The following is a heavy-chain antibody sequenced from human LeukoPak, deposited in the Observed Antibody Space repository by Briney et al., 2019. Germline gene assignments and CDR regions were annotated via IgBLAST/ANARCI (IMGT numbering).Heavy chain of an antibody. Sequence: LSLTCAVYGGSFSGYYWSWVRQAPGKGLEWVGFIRSKAYGGTTEYAASVKGRFTISRDDSKSIAYLQMNSLKTEDTAVYYCTRGFDSTLDWFDPWGQGTLVTVSS. CDR3: TRGFDSTLDWFDP. J-gene: IGHJ5*02. CDR1: GGSFSGYY. CDR2: IRSKAYGGTT. D-gene: IGHD3-9*01. V-gene: IGHV3-49*04.